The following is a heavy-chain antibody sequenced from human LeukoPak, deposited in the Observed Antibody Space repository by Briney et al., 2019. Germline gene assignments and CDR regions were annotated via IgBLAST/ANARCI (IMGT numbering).Heavy chain of an antibody. J-gene: IGHJ5*02. CDR2: ISSSGTTT. CDR3: AIGSGSTGFDP. Sequence: GGSLRLSCAASGFTFSDYYMSWIRQAPGKGLEWVSYISSSGTTTHYADSVKGRFTISRDNAKNSLYLQMNSLRAEDTAVYYCAIGSGSTGFDPWGQGTLVTVSS. D-gene: IGHD3-10*01. V-gene: IGHV3-11*01. CDR1: GFTFSDYY.